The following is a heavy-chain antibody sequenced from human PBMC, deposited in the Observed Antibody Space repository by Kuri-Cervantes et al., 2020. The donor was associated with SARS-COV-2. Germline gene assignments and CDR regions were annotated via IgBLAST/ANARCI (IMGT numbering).Heavy chain of an antibody. CDR3: ARDLGIWRAFDI. J-gene: IGHJ3*02. CDR1: GGSISSYY. V-gene: IGHV4-59*01. D-gene: IGHD3-16*01. Sequence: SDTLSLTCTVSGGSISSYYWSWIRQPPGKGLEWIGYIYYSGSTNYNPSLKSRVTISVDTSKNQFSLKLSSVTAADTAVYYCARDLGIWRAFDIWGQGTMVTVSS. CDR2: IYYSGST.